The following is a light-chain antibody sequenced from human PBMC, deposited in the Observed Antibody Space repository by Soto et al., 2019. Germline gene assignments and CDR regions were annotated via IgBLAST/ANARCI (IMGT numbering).Light chain of an antibody. J-gene: IGLJ1*01. CDR3: CSYAGSSTSYV. CDR1: SSDVGSYNL. V-gene: IGLV2-23*02. Sequence: QSVLTQPASVSGSPGQSITISCTGTSSDVGSYNLVSWYQQHPGKAPKLMIYEVSKRPPGVSNCFSGSKSGNTASLTISGLQAEDEADYYCCSYAGSSTSYVFGTGTKVTVL. CDR2: EVS.